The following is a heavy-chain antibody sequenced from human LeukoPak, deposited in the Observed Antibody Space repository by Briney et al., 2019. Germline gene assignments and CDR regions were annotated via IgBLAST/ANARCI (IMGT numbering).Heavy chain of an antibody. CDR1: GGSISSYY. CDR2: IYYSGST. D-gene: IGHD3-16*01. V-gene: IGHV4-59*08. J-gene: IGHJ5*02. CDR3: AGAGPYDYVWGSYNWFDP. Sequence: SETLSLTCTVSGGSISSYYWSWIRQPPGKGLEWIGYIYYSGSTYYNPSLKSRVTISVDTSKNQFSLKLSSVTAADTAVYYCAGAGPYDYVWGSYNWFDPWGQGTLVTVSS.